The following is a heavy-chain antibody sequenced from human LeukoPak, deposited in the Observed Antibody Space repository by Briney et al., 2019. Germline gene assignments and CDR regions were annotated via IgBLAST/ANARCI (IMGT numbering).Heavy chain of an antibody. V-gene: IGHV4-59*12. CDR1: GGSIRSYY. D-gene: IGHD6-25*01. J-gene: IGHJ4*02. CDR3: ARERATSGRCRFDF. CDR2: IYHTGST. Sequence: SETLSLTCTVSGGSIRSYYWSWIRQPPGKGLEWIGYIYHTGSTNYNPSLESRVTISVDMSKNHFSLKLSSVTAADTAVYYCARERATSGRCRFDFWGQGALVTVSS.